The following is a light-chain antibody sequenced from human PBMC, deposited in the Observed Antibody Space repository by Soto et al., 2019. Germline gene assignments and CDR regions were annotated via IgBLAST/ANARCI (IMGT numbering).Light chain of an antibody. CDR2: KAS. CDR1: QSISNW. V-gene: IGKV1-5*03. CDR3: HQYNICREG. Sequence: DTRTNQSPGTLSASVGDRVTXTCRASQSISNWLAWYQQKPGKVPKLLIYKASNLENGVPSRFSGRGSGTEFTLTISTLQPDDFAPYYCHQYNICREGIGQGTKVDI. J-gene: IGKJ1*01.